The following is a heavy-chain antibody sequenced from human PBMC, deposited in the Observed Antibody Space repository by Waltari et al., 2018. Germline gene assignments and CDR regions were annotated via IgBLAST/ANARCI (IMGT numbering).Heavy chain of an antibody. J-gene: IGHJ4*02. CDR3: ANHPFDY. Sequence: QVQLVESGGGVVQPGGSLSLSCAASGFTFSRYGMHWVRQAPGKGLEWVAFIWYDGSNKYYADSVKGRFTISRDNSKNTLYLQMNSLRAEDTAVYYCANHPFDYWGQGTLVTVSS. V-gene: IGHV3-30*02. CDR2: IWYDGSNK. CDR1: GFTFSRYG.